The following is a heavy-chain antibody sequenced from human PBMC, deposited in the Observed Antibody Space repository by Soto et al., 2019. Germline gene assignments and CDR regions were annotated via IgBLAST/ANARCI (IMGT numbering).Heavy chain of an antibody. J-gene: IGHJ6*02. CDR3: ARDLWGGTYYGMDV. CDR1: GGAFSSYA. V-gene: IGHV1-69*06. D-gene: IGHD1-1*01. Sequence: SVKVSCKASGGAFSSYAISWVRQAPGQGLEWMGGIIPIFGTANYAQKFQGRVTITADKSTSTAYMELSSLRSEDTAVYYCARDLWGGTYYGMDVWGQGTTVTVSS. CDR2: IIPIFGTA.